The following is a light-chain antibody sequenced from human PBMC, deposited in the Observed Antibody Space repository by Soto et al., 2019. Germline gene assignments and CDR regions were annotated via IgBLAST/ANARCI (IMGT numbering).Light chain of an antibody. Sequence: IQMTQSPSTLSAFVGDRVTSTCRASQSISSWLAWYQQKPGKDPKLLIYKASNLESGVPSRFSGSGSGTEFTLTISSLQPDNFATYYCQQYNSYPWTFGKGTKADIK. CDR2: KAS. CDR1: QSISSW. J-gene: IGKJ1*01. V-gene: IGKV1-5*03. CDR3: QQYNSYPWT.